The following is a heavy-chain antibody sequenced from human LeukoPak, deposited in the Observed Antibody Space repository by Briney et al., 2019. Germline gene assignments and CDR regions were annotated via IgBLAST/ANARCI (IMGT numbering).Heavy chain of an antibody. CDR3: ARVAAAGTGIYYFDY. V-gene: IGHV4-34*01. CDR2: INHSGST. J-gene: IGHJ4*02. D-gene: IGHD6-13*01. CDR1: GGSFSGYY. Sequence: PSETLSLTCAVYGGSFSGYYWSWIRQPPGKGLEWIGEINHSGSTNYSPSLKSRVTISVDTSKNQFSLKLSSVTAADTAVYYCARVAAAGTGIYYFDYWGQGTLVTVSS.